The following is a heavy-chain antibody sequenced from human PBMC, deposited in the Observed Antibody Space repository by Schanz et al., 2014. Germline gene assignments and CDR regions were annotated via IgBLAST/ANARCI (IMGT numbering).Heavy chain of an antibody. V-gene: IGHV4-30-4*07. CDR1: GGSISSGGYS. J-gene: IGHJ6*02. CDR2: IFFRGST. Sequence: QVQLQESGPGLVKPSQTLSLTCAVSGGSISSGGYSWSWIRQPPGKGLEWIGYIFFRGSTYYNPSLKSRVTISIATSKNQFALRLTSVTAADTAVYYCYGMDVGGQGTTVTVSS. CDR3: YGMDV.